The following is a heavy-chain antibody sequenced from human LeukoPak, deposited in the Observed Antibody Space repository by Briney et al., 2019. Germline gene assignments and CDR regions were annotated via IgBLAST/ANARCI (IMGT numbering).Heavy chain of an antibody. CDR3: ARGRGYSYDYDY. J-gene: IGHJ4*02. V-gene: IGHV4-30-2*05. Sequence: PSQTLSLTCTVSGGSISSGGYYWSWIRQPPGKGLEWIGYIYHSGSTYYNPSLKSRVTISVDTSKNQFSLKLSSVTAADTAVYYCARGRGYSYDYDYWGQGTLVTVSS. CDR2: IYHSGST. D-gene: IGHD5-18*01. CDR1: GGSISSGGYY.